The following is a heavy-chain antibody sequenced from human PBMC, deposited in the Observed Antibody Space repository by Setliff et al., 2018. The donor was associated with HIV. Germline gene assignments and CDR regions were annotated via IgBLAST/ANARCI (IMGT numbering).Heavy chain of an antibody. D-gene: IGHD1-26*01. Sequence: SETLSLTCTVSGASSIYFWGWIRQPPGKGLEWIGSVYYSGSTYYNPSLKSRVTITMDTSKNQFSLKLNAVTAADTAVYYCAKDRSGSYRTFDYWGPGILVTVSS. CDR1: GASSIYF. J-gene: IGHJ4*02. CDR2: VYYSGST. CDR3: AKDRSGSYRTFDY. V-gene: IGHV4-39*07.